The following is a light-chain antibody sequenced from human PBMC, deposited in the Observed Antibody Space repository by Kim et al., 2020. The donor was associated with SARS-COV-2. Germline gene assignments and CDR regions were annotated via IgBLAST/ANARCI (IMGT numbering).Light chain of an antibody. J-gene: IGLJ1*01. CDR2: QDD. CDR3: QAWDNGTAV. V-gene: IGLV3-1*01. Sequence: GQAASITNNWFKLGGELSCWYQPKPGQTPVLIIYQDDKRPSGIPERFSAAASGSTATLTISGTQTRDDAYYFCQAWDNGTAVFGTGTKVTVL. CDR1: KLGGEL.